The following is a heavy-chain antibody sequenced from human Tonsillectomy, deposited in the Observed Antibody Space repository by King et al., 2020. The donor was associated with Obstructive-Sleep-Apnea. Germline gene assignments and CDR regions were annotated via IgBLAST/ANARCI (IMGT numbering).Heavy chain of an antibody. CDR2: IYYSGST. CDR3: ARDSSVYYYFDY. Sequence: QLQESGPGLVKPSETLSLTCTVSGGSISSYYWSWIRQPPGKGLEWIGYIYYSGSTNYNPSLKSRGTISVDTSKNQFSLKLSSVTAADTAVYYCARDSSVYYYFDYWGQGTLVTVSS. D-gene: IGHD3-22*01. J-gene: IGHJ4*02. V-gene: IGHV4-59*01. CDR1: GGSISSYY.